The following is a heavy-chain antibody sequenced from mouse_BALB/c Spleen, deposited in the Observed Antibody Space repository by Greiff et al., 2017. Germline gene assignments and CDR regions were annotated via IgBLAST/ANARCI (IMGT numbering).Heavy chain of an antibody. CDR3: ARDLVYYGKPYARGC. CDR1: GFTFSSYA. J-gene: IGHJ4*01. V-gene: IGHV5-9-4*01. CDR2: ISSGGSYT. D-gene: IGHD2-1*01. Sequence: EVQLVESGGGLVKPGGSLKLSCAASGFTFSSYAMSWVRQSPEKRLEWVAEISSGGSYTYYPDTVTGRFTISRDNAKNTLYLEMSSLRSEDTAMYYCARDLVYYGKPYARGCWGQGTSVTVSS.